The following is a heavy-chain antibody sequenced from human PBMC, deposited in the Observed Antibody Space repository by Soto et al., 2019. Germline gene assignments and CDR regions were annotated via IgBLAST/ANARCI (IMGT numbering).Heavy chain of an antibody. J-gene: IGHJ3*02. D-gene: IGHD3-22*01. CDR1: GFTFSSYG. CDR2: IWYDGSKR. Sequence: GGSLRLSCAASGFTFSSYGMHWVRQAPGKGLEWAAVIWYDGSKRYYADSVKGRFTISRDNSKNTLYLQMDSLRAEDTAVYYYVRCPAVAGIFDTFDIWGRGTVVTVSS. V-gene: IGHV3-33*01. CDR3: VRCPAVAGIFDTFDI.